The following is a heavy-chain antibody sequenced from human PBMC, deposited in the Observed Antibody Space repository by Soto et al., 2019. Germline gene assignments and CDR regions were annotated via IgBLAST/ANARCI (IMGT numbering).Heavy chain of an antibody. J-gene: IGHJ4*02. CDR3: AKPSEGGPDDYSIYYFAY. Sequence: PGGSLRLSCAASGFTFSSYGMHWVRQAPGKGLEWVAVISYDGSNKYYADSVKGRFTISRDNSKNTLYLQMNSLRAEDTAVYYCAKPSEGGPDDYSIYYFAYWGQGTLVTVSS. CDR1: GFTFSSYG. D-gene: IGHD4-4*01. V-gene: IGHV3-30*18. CDR2: ISYDGSNK.